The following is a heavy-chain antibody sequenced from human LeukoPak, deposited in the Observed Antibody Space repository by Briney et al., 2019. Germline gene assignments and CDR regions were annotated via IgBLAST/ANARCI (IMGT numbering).Heavy chain of an antibody. J-gene: IGHJ4*02. V-gene: IGHV3-7*01. CDR1: GFTFSSYW. Sequence: GGSLRLSSAASGFTFSSYWMSWVRQAPGKGLEWVANIKQDGSEKYYVDSVKGRFTISRDNAKNSLYLQMNSLRAEDTAVYYCARENPLGAGDFDYWGQGTLVTVSS. D-gene: IGHD3-10*01. CDR3: ARENPLGAGDFDY. CDR2: IKQDGSEK.